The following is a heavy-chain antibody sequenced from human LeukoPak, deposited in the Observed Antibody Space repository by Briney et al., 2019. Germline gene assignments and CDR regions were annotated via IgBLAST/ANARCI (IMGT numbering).Heavy chain of an antibody. V-gene: IGHV4-61*02. CDR1: GGSMSSGSYY. CDR2: IYTSGST. CDR3: ARARVATVTTAWFDP. D-gene: IGHD4-11*01. J-gene: IGHJ5*02. Sequence: SETLSLTCIVSGGSMSSGSYYWSWIRQPAGKGLEWIGRIYTSGSTNYNPSLKSRVTISVDTSKNQFSLKLSSVTAADTAVYYCARARVATVTTAWFDPWGRGTLVTVSS.